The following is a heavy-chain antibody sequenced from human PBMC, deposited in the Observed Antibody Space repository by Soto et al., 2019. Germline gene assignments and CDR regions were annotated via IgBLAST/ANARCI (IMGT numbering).Heavy chain of an antibody. V-gene: IGHV4-38-2*01. CDR3: VRVAGSASWYETDS. CDR1: GYSISSGYY. D-gene: IGHD6-13*01. CDR2: TYYGASS. Sequence: SETLSLTCAVSGYSISSGYYWGWIRQPPGKGLEWLGTTYYGASSYYNPSLRSRITILLDASTNQLSLKLSSVTAADTAVYFCVRVAGSASWYETDSWGQGILVPVSS. J-gene: IGHJ4*02.